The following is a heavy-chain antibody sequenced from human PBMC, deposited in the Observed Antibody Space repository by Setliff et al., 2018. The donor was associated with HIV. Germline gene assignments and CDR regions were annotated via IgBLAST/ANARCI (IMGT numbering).Heavy chain of an antibody. V-gene: IGHV1-46*04. CDR3: ARTPYRSGWYGVDY. CDR2: VNPLLGLT. Sequence: ASVKVSCKAFGYTFTDHHIHWMRQAPGHGLEWIGIVNPLLGLTSHSQKLQGRVTLTWDTSTSTVYMELTTLSSEDTAFYYCARTPYRSGWYGVDYWGRGTLVTVSS. CDR1: GYTFTDHH. D-gene: IGHD6-19*01. J-gene: IGHJ4*02.